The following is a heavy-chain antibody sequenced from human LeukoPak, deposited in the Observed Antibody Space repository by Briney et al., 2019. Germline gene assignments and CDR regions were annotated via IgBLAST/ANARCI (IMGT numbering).Heavy chain of an antibody. CDR2: ISWNSGSI. CDR1: GFTFDDYA. Sequence: PGGSLRLSCAASGFTFDDYAMHWVRQAPGKGLEWVSGISWNSGSIGYADSVKGRFTISRENAKNSLYLQMNSLRAEDTALYYCAKDLHFGVDNYYYYGMDVWGQGTAVTVSS. CDR3: AKDLHFGVDNYYYYGMDV. V-gene: IGHV3-9*01. J-gene: IGHJ6*02. D-gene: IGHD3-3*01.